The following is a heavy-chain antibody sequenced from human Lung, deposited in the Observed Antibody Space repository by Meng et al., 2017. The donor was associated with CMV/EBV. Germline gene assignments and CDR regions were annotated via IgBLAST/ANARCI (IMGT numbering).Heavy chain of an antibody. Sequence: GESXKISCAASGFTFSTYWMSWVRQAPGRGLEWVANINQGGSEKYYVASVMGRFTVSRDNAKNSLYLQMNSLRAEDTAIYYCATSSSGCFDNWGQGALVTVSS. J-gene: IGHJ4*02. CDR3: ATSSSGCFDN. CDR1: GFTFSTYW. D-gene: IGHD3-22*01. V-gene: IGHV3-7*01. CDR2: INQGGSEK.